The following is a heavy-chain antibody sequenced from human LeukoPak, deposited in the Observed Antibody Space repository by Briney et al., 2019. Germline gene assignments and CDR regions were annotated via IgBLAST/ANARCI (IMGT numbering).Heavy chain of an antibody. Sequence: SVKVSCKASGGTFSSYAINWVRQAPGQGLEWMGGIIPIFGTANYAQKFQGRVTITADESTSTAYMELSSLRSEDTAVYYCARDKGYGDYVLDYWGQGTLVTVSS. CDR2: IIPIFGTA. J-gene: IGHJ4*02. D-gene: IGHD4-17*01. CDR3: ARDKGYGDYVLDY. CDR1: GGTFSSYA. V-gene: IGHV1-69*13.